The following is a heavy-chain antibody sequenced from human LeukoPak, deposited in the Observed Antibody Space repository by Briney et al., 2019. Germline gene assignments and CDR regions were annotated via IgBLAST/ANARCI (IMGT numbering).Heavy chain of an antibody. J-gene: IGHJ4*02. CDR1: GGSFSGYY. D-gene: IGHD6-13*01. CDR2: INHSGST. CDR3: ARGSLDRSCDY. Sequence: SETLSLTCAVYGGSFSGYYWSWIRQPPGKGLEWIGEINHSGSTNYNPSLKSRVTISVDTSKNQFSLKLSSVTAADTAVYYCARGSLDRSCDYWGQGTLVTVSS. V-gene: IGHV4-34*01.